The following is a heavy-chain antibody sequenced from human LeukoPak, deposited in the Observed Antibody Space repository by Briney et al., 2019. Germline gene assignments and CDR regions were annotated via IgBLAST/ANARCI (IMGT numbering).Heavy chain of an antibody. CDR1: GASISSGSYY. D-gene: IGHD5-12*01. CDR2: LHPTGGT. V-gene: IGHV4-61*02. Sequence: SETLSLTCIVSGASISSGSYYWTWIRQPAGKGLESIGRLHPTGGTNYNPSFKSRRSISGDTSKNQFSLQLSSVTAADTAVYYCARYRYSGYDDAFDVWGQGTMVTVSS. J-gene: IGHJ3*01. CDR3: ARYRYSGYDDAFDV.